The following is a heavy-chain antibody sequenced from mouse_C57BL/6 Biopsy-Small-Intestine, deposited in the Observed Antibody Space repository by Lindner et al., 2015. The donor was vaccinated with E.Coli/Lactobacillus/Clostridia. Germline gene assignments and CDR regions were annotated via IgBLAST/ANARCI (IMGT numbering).Heavy chain of an antibody. J-gene: IGHJ2*01. CDR1: GYTFTSYG. V-gene: IGHV1-81*01. Sequence: VQLQESGAELARPGASVKLSCKASGYTFTSYGISWVKQRTGQGLEWIGEIYPRSGKTYYNEKFNDKATLTADKSSSTAYMQLSSLTYEDSAVYYCARDYYGSSSDYWGQGTTLTVSS. D-gene: IGHD1-1*01. CDR3: ARDYYGSSSDY. CDR2: IYPRSGKT.